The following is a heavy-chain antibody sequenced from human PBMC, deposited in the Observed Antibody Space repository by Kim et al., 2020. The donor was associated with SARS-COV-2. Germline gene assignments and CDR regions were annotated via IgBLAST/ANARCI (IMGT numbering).Heavy chain of an antibody. CDR3: ARSVFGDNY. D-gene: IGHD3-10*02. CDR1: GFTFSHHW. CDR2: IKQDGSES. Sequence: GGSLRLSCAASGFTFSHHWMTWVRQAPGKGLEWVANIKQDGSESYYVDSVKDRFTISRDNAKNSLYLQMNSLRVEDTAVYYCARSVFGDNYWGQGTLVSVSS. V-gene: IGHV3-7*01. J-gene: IGHJ4*02.